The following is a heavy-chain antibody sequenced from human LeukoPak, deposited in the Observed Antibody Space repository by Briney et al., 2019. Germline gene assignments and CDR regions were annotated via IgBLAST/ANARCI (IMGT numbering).Heavy chain of an antibody. Sequence: PSETLSLTCAVYGGSFSGYYWSWLRQPPGKGLERIGEINHSGSTNYNPSLKSRVTISVDTSKNQFSLKLSSVTAADTAVYYCARDLPAADYGMDVWGQGTTVTVSS. CDR2: INHSGST. CDR1: GGSFSGYY. V-gene: IGHV4-34*01. CDR3: ARDLPAADYGMDV. J-gene: IGHJ6*02. D-gene: IGHD2-2*01.